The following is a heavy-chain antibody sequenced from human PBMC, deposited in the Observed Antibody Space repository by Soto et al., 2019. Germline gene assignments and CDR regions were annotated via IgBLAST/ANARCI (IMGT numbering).Heavy chain of an antibody. CDR2: IKSKTDGGTT. V-gene: IGHV3-15*01. D-gene: IGHD2-15*01. CDR3: TTEVYCSGGSCYLGAFDI. CDR1: GFTFSNAW. J-gene: IGHJ3*02. Sequence: VGSLRLSCAASGFTFSNAWMSWVRQAPGKGLEWVGRIKSKTDGGTTDYAAPVKGRFTISRDDSKNTLYLQMNSLKTEDTAVYYCTTEVYCSGGSCYLGAFDIWGQGTMVTVSS.